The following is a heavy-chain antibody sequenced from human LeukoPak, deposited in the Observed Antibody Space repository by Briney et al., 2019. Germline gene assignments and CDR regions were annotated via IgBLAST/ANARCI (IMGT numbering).Heavy chain of an antibody. CDR3: ARVALFWSGYYFDY. CDR1: GYTFTGYY. D-gene: IGHD3-3*01. J-gene: IGHJ4*02. CDR2: INPNSGGT. V-gene: IGHV1-2*02. Sequence: GASVKVSCKASGYTFTGYYMHWVRQAPGQGLEGMGWINPNSGGTNYAQKFQGRVTMTRDTSISTVYMELSRLRSDDTAVYYCARVALFWSGYYFDYWGQGTLVTVSS.